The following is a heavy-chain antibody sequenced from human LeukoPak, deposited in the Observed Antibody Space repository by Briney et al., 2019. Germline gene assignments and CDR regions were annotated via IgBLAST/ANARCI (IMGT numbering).Heavy chain of an antibody. D-gene: IGHD4-17*01. CDR1: GFTFSSYS. CDR3: ARVRDYGGYDWALKDAFDI. Sequence: GGSLRLSCAASGFTFSSYSMNWVRQAPGKGLEWVSSISSSSSYIYYADSVKGRFTISRDNAKNSLYLQMNSLRAEDTAVYYCARVRDYGGYDWALKDAFDIWGQGTMVTVSS. V-gene: IGHV3-21*01. CDR2: ISSSSSYI. J-gene: IGHJ3*02.